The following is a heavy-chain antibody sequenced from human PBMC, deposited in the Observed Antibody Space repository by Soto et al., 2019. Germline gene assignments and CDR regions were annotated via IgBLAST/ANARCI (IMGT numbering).Heavy chain of an antibody. Sequence: QVQLQQWGAGLLKPSETLSLTCAVYGGSFSGYYWSWIRQPPGKGLEWIGEINHSGSTNYNPSLKSRVTISVDTSKNQFSLKLSSVTAADTAVYYCARGSQRAAAGTRTKRWFDPWGQGTLVTVSS. V-gene: IGHV4-34*01. CDR2: INHSGST. J-gene: IGHJ5*02. D-gene: IGHD6-13*01. CDR3: ARGSQRAAAGTRTKRWFDP. CDR1: GGSFSGYY.